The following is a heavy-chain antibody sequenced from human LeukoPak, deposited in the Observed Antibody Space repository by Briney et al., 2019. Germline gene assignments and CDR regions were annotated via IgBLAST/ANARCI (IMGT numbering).Heavy chain of an antibody. CDR3: ARRLRSIHKNWFDP. CDR1: GYTFTSYD. V-gene: IGHV1-8*01. Sequence: ASVKVSCKASGYTFTSYDINWVRQAPGQGLEWMGWMKLNSGNTGYAQKFQGRVTMTRNTSISTAYMELSSLRSEDTAVYYCARRLRSIHKNWFDPWGQGTLVTVSS. D-gene: IGHD5-12*01. CDR2: MKLNSGNT. J-gene: IGHJ5*02.